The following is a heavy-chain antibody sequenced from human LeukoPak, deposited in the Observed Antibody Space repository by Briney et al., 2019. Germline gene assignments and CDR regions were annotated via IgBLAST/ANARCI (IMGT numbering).Heavy chain of an antibody. CDR2: INHSGST. Sequence: PSETLSLTCAVYGGSFSGYYWSWIRQPPGKGLEWIGEINHSGSTKYNPSLKSRVTISIDTSKNQFSLKLSSVTDADTAVYYCARGFPYCSAGYCYDWFDPWGQGTLVTVSS. CDR3: ARGFPYCSAGYCYDWFDP. J-gene: IGHJ5*02. D-gene: IGHD2-15*01. CDR1: GGSFSGYY. V-gene: IGHV4-34*01.